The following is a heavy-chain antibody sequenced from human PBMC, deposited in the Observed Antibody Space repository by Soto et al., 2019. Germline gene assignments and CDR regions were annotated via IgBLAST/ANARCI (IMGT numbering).Heavy chain of an antibody. D-gene: IGHD6-6*01. CDR3: TTDPWPVIEYSSSSFPEDFDY. CDR1: GFTFSNAW. V-gene: IGHV3-15*07. CDR2: IKSKTDGGTT. Sequence: GGSLRLSCAASGFTFSNAWMNWVRQAPGKGLEWVGRIKSKTDGGTTDYAAPVKGRFTISRDDSKNTLYLQMNSLKTEDTAVYYCTTDPWPVIEYSSSSFPEDFDYWGQGTLVTVSS. J-gene: IGHJ4*02.